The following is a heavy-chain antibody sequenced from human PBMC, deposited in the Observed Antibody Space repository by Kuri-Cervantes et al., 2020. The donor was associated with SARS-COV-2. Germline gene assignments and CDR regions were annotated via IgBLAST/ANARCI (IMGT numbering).Heavy chain of an antibody. J-gene: IGHJ5*02. Sequence: TLSLTCTISGVSISSGDYSWSWVRQPPGKGLEWIADIYYSGSTYYNPSLKSRLTISVDTSKNQFFLKLSSVSASDTAVYYCARVRSNYARRFDAWGQGIPVTVSS. D-gene: IGHD4-11*01. CDR1: GVSISSGDYS. V-gene: IGHV4-30-4*01. CDR2: IYYSGST. CDR3: ARVRSNYARRFDA.